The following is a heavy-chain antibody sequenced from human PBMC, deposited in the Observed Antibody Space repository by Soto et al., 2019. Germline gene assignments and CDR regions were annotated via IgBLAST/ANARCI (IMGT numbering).Heavy chain of an antibody. CDR3: TTIPVIIVVVPAAIRDY. J-gene: IGHJ4*02. D-gene: IGHD2-2*02. Sequence: EVQLVESGGGLVKPGGSLRLSCAASGFTFSNAWMSWVRQAPGKGLEWVGRIKSKTDGGTTDYAAPVKGRFTISRDDSKNTLYLQMNSLKTEDTAVYYCTTIPVIIVVVPAAIRDYWGQGTLVTVSS. V-gene: IGHV3-15*01. CDR1: GFTFSNAW. CDR2: IKSKTDGGTT.